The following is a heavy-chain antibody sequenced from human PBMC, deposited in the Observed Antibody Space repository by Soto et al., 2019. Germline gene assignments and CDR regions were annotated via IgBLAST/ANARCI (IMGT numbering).Heavy chain of an antibody. V-gene: IGHV4-59*01. CDR2: IYYSGGT. D-gene: IGHD2-15*01. CDR3: AREYCSGGSCYEVAYLDY. CDR1: GGSISSYY. Sequence: SETLSLTCTVSGGSISSYYWSWIRQPPGKGLEWIGYIYYSGGTNYNPSLKSRVTISVDTSKNQFSLKLSSVTAADTAVYYCAREYCSGGSCYEVAYLDYWGQGTLVTVSS. J-gene: IGHJ4*02.